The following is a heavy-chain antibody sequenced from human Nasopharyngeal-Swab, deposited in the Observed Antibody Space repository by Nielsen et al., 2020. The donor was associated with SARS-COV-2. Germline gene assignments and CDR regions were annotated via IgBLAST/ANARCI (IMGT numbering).Heavy chain of an antibody. CDR1: GFTHAYV. CDR3: GRDLGGAWSS. J-gene: IGHJ4*02. CDR2: DGSSQ. D-gene: IGHD3-10*01. Sequence: GESLKISCTAPGFTHAYVIHWVRQAPGQGLEWVAVDGSSQQYADSVKGRFTISRDSSRDTVYLQLNDLRPEDTAVYYCGRDLGGAWSSWGQGTLVTVSS. V-gene: IGHV3-30-3*01.